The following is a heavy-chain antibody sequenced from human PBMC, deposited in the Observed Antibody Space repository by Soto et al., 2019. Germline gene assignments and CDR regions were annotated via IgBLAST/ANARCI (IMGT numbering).Heavy chain of an antibody. CDR1: GYTFTSYY. Sequence: ASVKVSCKASGYTFTSYYMHWVRQAPGQGLEWMGIINPSGGSTTYAQKFQGRVTMTRDTSTSTVYMELSSLRSEDTAVYYCARGRRIAARPCTCVRAYYLDYRGQGTLVTVFS. V-gene: IGHV1-46*01. CDR2: INPSGGST. J-gene: IGHJ4*02. CDR3: ARGRRIAARPCTCVRAYYLDY. D-gene: IGHD6-6*01.